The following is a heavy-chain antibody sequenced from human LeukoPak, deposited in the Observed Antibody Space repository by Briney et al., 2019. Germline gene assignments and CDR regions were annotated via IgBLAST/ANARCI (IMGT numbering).Heavy chain of an antibody. CDR1: GGSISSYY. D-gene: IGHD3-16*01. V-gene: IGHV4-59*12. Sequence: PSETLSLTCTVSGGSISSYYWSWIRQPPGKGLEWIGYIYYSGSTNYNPSLKSRVTISVDTSQNQFSLKLSSVTAADTAVYYCARGGRLHWFDPWGQGTLVTVSS. CDR2: IYYSGST. CDR3: ARGGRLHWFDP. J-gene: IGHJ5*02.